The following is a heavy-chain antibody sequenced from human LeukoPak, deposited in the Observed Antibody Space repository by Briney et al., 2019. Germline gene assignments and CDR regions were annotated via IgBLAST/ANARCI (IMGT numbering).Heavy chain of an antibody. Sequence: GASVKVSCKASGGTFSSYAISWVRQAPGQGLEWMGGIIPIFGTANYAQKFQGRVTITADESTSTAYMELSSLRSEDTAVYYCARVGRVGATGHFDYWGQGTLVTVSS. CDR1: GGTFSSYA. D-gene: IGHD1-26*01. J-gene: IGHJ4*02. V-gene: IGHV1-69*13. CDR2: IIPIFGTA. CDR3: ARVGRVGATGHFDY.